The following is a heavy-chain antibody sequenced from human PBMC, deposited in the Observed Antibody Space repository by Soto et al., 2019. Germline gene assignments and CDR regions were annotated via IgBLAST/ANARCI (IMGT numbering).Heavy chain of an antibody. CDR2: INPKSGGT. V-gene: IGHV1-2*02. CDR1: GYIFSDNY. Sequence: ASVKVSCKASGYIFSDNYIHWVRQAPGQGLEWMAWINPKSGGTNYARNFQGRVTLTRDTSISTAYMDLSRLTSDETAVYYCARAPEDSSAWFDYWG. CDR3: ARAPEDSSAWFDY. D-gene: IGHD3-22*01. J-gene: IGHJ4*01.